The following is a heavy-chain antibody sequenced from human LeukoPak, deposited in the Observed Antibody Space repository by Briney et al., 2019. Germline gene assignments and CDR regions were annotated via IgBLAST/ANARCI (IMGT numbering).Heavy chain of an antibody. D-gene: IGHD3-22*01. Sequence: SETLSLTCTVSGGSISGYYWSWIRQPAGKALEWIGRIYTTGSTNYNPSLKSRVTMSVDTSKNQFSMRLNSVTAADTAVYYCARDRSYDSSGYYNFDCWGQGTLVTVSS. CDR1: GGSISGYY. J-gene: IGHJ4*02. CDR2: IYTTGST. V-gene: IGHV4-4*07. CDR3: ARDRSYDSSGYYNFDC.